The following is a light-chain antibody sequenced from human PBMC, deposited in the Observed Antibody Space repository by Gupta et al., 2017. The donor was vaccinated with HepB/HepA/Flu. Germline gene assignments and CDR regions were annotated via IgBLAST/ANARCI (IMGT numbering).Light chain of an antibody. V-gene: IGLV1-47*01. CDR1: SSNIGSNY. Sequence: QSVLTQPPSASGTTGQRVTISCSGSSSNIGSNYVYWYQQFPVTAPKLLIYRNNQRPSGVPDRFSGSKSGTSASLAISGLRSEDEADYYCAAWDDSLSGYVVFGGGTKLTVL. CDR2: RNN. CDR3: AAWDDSLSGYVV. J-gene: IGLJ2*01.